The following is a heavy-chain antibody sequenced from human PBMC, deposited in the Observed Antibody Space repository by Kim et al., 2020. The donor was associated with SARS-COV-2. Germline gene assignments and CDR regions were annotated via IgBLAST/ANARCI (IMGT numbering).Heavy chain of an antibody. CDR3: AREWGGVYYYDSSGHQRLVDWYFDL. D-gene: IGHD3-22*01. J-gene: IGHJ2*01. CDR2: IYYSGST. CDR1: GGSISSYY. V-gene: IGHV4-59*13. Sequence: SETLSLTCTVSGGSISSYYWSWIRQPPGKGLEWIGYIYYSGSTNYNPSLKSRVTISVDTSKNQFSLKLSSVTAADTAVYYCAREWGGVYYYDSSGHQRLVDWYFDLWGRGTLVTVSS.